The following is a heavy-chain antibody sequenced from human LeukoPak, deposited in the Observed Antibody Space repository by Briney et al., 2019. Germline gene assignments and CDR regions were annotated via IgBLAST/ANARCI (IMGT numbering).Heavy chain of an antibody. CDR1: GGTFSSYA. V-gene: IGHV1-69*13. Sequence: SVKVSCKASGGTFSSYAISWVRQAPGQGLEWMGGIIPIFGTANYAQKFQGRVTITADESTSTAYMELSSPRSEDTAVYYCASLNFTMVRGVMFAFDIWGQGTMVTVSS. CDR3: ASLNFTMVRGVMFAFDI. J-gene: IGHJ3*02. D-gene: IGHD3-10*01. CDR2: IIPIFGTA.